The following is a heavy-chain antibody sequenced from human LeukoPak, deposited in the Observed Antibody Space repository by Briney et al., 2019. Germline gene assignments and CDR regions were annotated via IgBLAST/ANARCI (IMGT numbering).Heavy chain of an antibody. V-gene: IGHV3-33*01. Sequence: GGSLRLSCVASGFTFSRHGMHWVRQAPGKGLEWVANIWYDGSNKYNADSVKGRFTISRDNSKNTLYLQMNSLRAEDTAVYYCARDGHDAIYFDYWGQGTLVTVSS. CDR1: GFTFSRHG. CDR3: ARDGHDAIYFDY. D-gene: IGHD1-1*01. J-gene: IGHJ4*02. CDR2: IWYDGSNK.